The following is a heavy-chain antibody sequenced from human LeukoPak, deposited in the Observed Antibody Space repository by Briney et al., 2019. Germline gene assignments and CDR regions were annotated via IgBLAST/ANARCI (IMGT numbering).Heavy chain of an antibody. D-gene: IGHD3-10*01. V-gene: IGHV4-59*01. Sequence: SETLSLTCAVSGGSISSYYWSWIRQPPGKGLEWVGYIYYSGSTNYNPSLKSRVTISVDTSKNQFSMKLSSVTAADTAVYYCARVYLNYCSAHYGMDVWGKGTTVTVSS. CDR2: IYYSGST. J-gene: IGHJ6*04. CDR1: GGSISSYY. CDR3: ARVYLNYCSAHYGMDV.